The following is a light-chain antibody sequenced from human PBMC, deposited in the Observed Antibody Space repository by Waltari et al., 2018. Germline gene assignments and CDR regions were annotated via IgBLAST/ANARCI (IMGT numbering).Light chain of an antibody. CDR3: QQRANWPPLT. Sequence: EIVLTQSPATLSLAPGERATSSCRASQSVSTFLAWYQQTPGQAPRLLIYHASTRATGIPARFSGSGSGTDFTLTISSLEPEDFAVYYCQQRANWPPLTFGGGTKVEI. CDR2: HAS. J-gene: IGKJ4*01. CDR1: QSVSTF. V-gene: IGKV3-11*01.